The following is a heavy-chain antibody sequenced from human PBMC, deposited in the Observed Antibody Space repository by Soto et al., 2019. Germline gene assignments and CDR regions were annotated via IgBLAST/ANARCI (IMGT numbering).Heavy chain of an antibody. J-gene: IGHJ6*02. CDR1: GYSFTTYG. D-gene: IGHD3-10*01. V-gene: IGHV1-18*01. CDR3: ARDQYYYGSGSYYYYGMEV. Sequence: EASVKVSCKASGYSFTTYGMSWVRQAPGQGLEWMGWISGYNGDTNYAQNLQGRVTLTTETSTSTAYMELRSLRSDDTAVYYCARDQYYYGSGSYYYYGMEVWGQGTTVTVSS. CDR2: ISGYNGDT.